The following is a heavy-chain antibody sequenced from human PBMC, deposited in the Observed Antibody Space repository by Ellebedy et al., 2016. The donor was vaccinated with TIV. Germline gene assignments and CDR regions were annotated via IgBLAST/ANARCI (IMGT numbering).Heavy chain of an antibody. CDR3: ARSDARYGDLSFDY. CDR2: IYYSGST. J-gene: IGHJ4*02. CDR1: GGSISSYY. D-gene: IGHD4-17*01. V-gene: IGHV4-59*08. Sequence: MPSETLSLTCTVSGGSISSYYWSWIRQPPGKGLEWIGYIYYSGSTNYNPSLKSRVTISVDTSKNQFSLKLSSVTAADTAVYYCARSDARYGDLSFDYWGQGTLVTVSS.